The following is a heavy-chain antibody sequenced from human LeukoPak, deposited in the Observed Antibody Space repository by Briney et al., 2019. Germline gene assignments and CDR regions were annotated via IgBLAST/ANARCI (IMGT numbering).Heavy chain of an antibody. V-gene: IGHV3-30*04. CDR3: ATANPVAVGYYYGMDV. CDR2: ISYDGSNK. Sequence: GGSLRLSCAASGFTFSSYAMHWVRQAPGKGLEWVAVISYDGSNKYYADSVKGRFTIPRDNSKNTLYLQMNSLRAEDTAVYYCATANPVAVGYYYGMDVWGQGTTVTVSS. CDR1: GFTFSSYA. D-gene: IGHD6-19*01. J-gene: IGHJ6*02.